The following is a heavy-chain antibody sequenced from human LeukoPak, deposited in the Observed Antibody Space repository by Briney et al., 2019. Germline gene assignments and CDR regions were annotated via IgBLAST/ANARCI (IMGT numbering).Heavy chain of an antibody. V-gene: IGHV3-66*01. CDR3: ARDKGIVGATAY. CDR2: IYSGGST. J-gene: IGHJ4*02. CDR1: GFSVRSNY. D-gene: IGHD1-26*01. Sequence: GGSLRLSCAASGFSVRSNYMDWVRQAPGKGLEWVSVIYSGGSTYYADSVKGRFTISRDNSKNTLYLQMNSLRAEDTAVYYCARDKGIVGATAYWGQGTLVTVSS.